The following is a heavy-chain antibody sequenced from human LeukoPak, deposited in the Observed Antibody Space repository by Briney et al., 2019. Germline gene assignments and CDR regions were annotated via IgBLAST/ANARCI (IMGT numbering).Heavy chain of an antibody. CDR2: ISYDGSNK. CDR1: GFTFSSYG. V-gene: IGHV3-30*18. CDR3: AKDEKLTYSSSWSPFDY. J-gene: IGHJ4*02. D-gene: IGHD6-13*01. Sequence: PGGSLRLSCAASGFTFSSYGMHWVRQAPGKGLEWVAVISYDGSNKYYADSVKGRFTISRDNSKNTLYLQMNSLRAEDTAVYYCAKDEKLTYSSSWSPFDYWGQGTLVTVSS.